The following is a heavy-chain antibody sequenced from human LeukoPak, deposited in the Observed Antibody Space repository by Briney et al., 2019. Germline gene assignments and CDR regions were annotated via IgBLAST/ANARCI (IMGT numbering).Heavy chain of an antibody. CDR1: GFTFRSYS. D-gene: IGHD5-24*01. J-gene: IGHJ3*02. V-gene: IGHV3-48*01. CDR2: ISSSSSTI. CDR3: ARDGGKRWLQYDAFDI. Sequence: GGSLRLSCAASGFTFRSYSMNWVRQAPGKGLEWVSYISSSSSTIYYADSVKGRFTISRDNAKNSLYLQMNSLRAEDTAVYYCARDGGKRWLQYDAFDIWGQGTMVTVSS.